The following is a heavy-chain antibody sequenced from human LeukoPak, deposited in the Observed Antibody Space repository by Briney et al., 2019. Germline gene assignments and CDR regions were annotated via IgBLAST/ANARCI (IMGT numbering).Heavy chain of an antibody. J-gene: IGHJ4*02. CDR1: GFTFRDYY. CDR2: ISNNGDTI. D-gene: IGHD2-2*01. V-gene: IGHV3-11*01. Sequence: GGSMRLSCGASGFTFRDYYMHWVPQAPGKGLEWISYISNNGDTIYYADSVKGRFTISRGNAKNSLFLQMNSLSAEDTAVYYCARDPQAWEVPLDSWGQGTLVTVSS. CDR3: ARDPQAWEVPLDS.